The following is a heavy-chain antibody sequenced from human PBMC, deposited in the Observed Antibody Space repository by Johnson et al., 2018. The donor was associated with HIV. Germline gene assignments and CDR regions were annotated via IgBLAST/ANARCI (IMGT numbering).Heavy chain of an antibody. CDR1: GFTFSSYW. V-gene: IGHV3-7*01. J-gene: IGHJ3*02. CDR3: ARDQNIVGANDGFDI. D-gene: IGHD1-26*01. Sequence: VQLVESGGGLVQPGGSLRLSCITSGFTFSSYWMNWVRQAPGQGLEWVANINQDGSKKYYADSVKGRFTISRDNSKNTLYLQMNSLRAEDTAVYYCARDQNIVGANDGFDIWGQGTMVTVSS. CDR2: INQDGSKK.